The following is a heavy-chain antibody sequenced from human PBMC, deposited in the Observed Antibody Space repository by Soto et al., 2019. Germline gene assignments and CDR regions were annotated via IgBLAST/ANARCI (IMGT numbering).Heavy chain of an antibody. CDR2: ISSDGSKT. Sequence: EVQLVESGGGLVQPGGSLRLSCAASGFTFNTYWMHWVRQAPGQGLVWVSRISSDGSKTIYAESVKGRFTISRDNAKNTLDLQMHSLRAEDTAVYYCARERRINYNYFYGLDLWCQGTTVTVSS. D-gene: IGHD3-10*01. J-gene: IGHJ6*02. CDR1: GFTFNTYW. CDR3: ARERRINYNYFYGLDL. V-gene: IGHV3-74*01.